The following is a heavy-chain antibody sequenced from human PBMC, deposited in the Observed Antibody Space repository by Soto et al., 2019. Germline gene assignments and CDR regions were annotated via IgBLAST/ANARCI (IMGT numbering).Heavy chain of an antibody. V-gene: IGHV1-69*13. CDR3: ATGPGYSSGWLYYYYGMDV. Sequence: SVKVSCKASGGTFSSYAISWVRQAPGQGLEWMGGIIPIFGTANYAQKFQGRVTITADESTNTAYMELSSLRSEDTAVYYCATGPGYSSGWLYYYYGMDVWGQGTTVTVSS. J-gene: IGHJ6*02. CDR2: IIPIFGTA. D-gene: IGHD6-19*01. CDR1: GGTFSSYA.